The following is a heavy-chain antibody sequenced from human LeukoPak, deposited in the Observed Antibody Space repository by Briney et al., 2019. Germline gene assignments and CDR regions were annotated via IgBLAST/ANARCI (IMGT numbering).Heavy chain of an antibody. Sequence: GESLKISCKGSGYSFTSYWIGWVRQMPGKGLEWMGIIYPGDSDTRYSPSFQGQVTISADKSISIAYLQWSSLKASDTAMYYCARPLVYYGSGSYYKPGWFDPWGQGTLVTVSS. CDR3: ARPLVYYGSGSYYKPGWFDP. V-gene: IGHV5-51*01. J-gene: IGHJ5*02. D-gene: IGHD3-10*01. CDR2: IYPGDSDT. CDR1: GYSFTSYW.